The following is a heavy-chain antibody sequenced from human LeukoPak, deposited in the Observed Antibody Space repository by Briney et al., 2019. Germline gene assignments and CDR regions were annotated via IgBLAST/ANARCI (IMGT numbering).Heavy chain of an antibody. Sequence: GGSLRLSCAASGFTFSSYAMHWVRQAPGKGLEWVAVISYDGSNKYYADSVKGRFTISRDNSKNTLYLQMNSLRAEDTAVYYCAKPLYYGSSGYNYWGQGTLVTVSS. D-gene: IGHD3-22*01. CDR2: ISYDGSNK. J-gene: IGHJ4*02. V-gene: IGHV3-30*04. CDR1: GFTFSSYA. CDR3: AKPLYYGSSGYNY.